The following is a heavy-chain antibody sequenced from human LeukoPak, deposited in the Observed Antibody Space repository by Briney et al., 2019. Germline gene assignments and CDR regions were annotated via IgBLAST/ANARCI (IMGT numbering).Heavy chain of an antibody. Sequence: GGSLRLSCAASGFTFDDYAMHWVRHAPGKGLEWVSGISWNSGSIVYADSVNGRFTISRDNAKNSLYLQMNSLRAEDTALYYCAKDLGRAARPFLGIDYWGQGTLVTVSS. V-gene: IGHV3-9*01. CDR1: GFTFDDYA. D-gene: IGHD6-6*01. CDR3: AKDLGRAARPFLGIDY. CDR2: ISWNSGSI. J-gene: IGHJ4*02.